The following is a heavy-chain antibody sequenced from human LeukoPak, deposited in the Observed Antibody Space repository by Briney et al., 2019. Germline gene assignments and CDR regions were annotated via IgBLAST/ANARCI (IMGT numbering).Heavy chain of an antibody. V-gene: IGHV3-21*01. Sequence: WGSLRLSCAASGFTFSSYSMNWVRQAPGKGLEWVSSISSSSSYIYYGDSVKGRFTISRDNAKNSLYLQMNSLGAEDTAVYYCARAWSGSYYNGFDYWGQGTLVTVSS. J-gene: IGHJ4*02. CDR2: ISSSSSYI. CDR1: GFTFSSYS. D-gene: IGHD3-10*01. CDR3: ARAWSGSYYNGFDY.